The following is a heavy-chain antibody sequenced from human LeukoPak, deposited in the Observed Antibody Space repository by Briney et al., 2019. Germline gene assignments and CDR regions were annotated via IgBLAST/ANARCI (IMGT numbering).Heavy chain of an antibody. D-gene: IGHD1-26*01. CDR1: GGTFSSYA. V-gene: IGHV1-69*13. CDR2: IIPIFGTA. J-gene: IGHJ4*02. CDR3: ARDSGSYYVLDY. Sequence: SVKVSCKASGGTFSSYAISWVRQAPGQGLEWMGGIIPIFGTANYAQKFQGRVTITADESTSAAYMELSSLRSEDTAVYYCARDSGSYYVLDYWGQGTLVTVSS.